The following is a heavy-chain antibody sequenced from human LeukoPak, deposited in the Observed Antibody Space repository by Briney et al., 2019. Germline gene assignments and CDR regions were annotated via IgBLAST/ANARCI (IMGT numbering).Heavy chain of an antibody. CDR1: GASVSSSNYY. CDR2: IFYSGSP. J-gene: IGHJ4*02. CDR3: ARLFYNWGIDY. D-gene: IGHD1-20*01. V-gene: IGHV4-39*01. Sequence: SETLSLTCTVSGASVSSSNYYCGWIRQPPGKGLEWVGTIFYSGSPYYNPSLKSRVTISVDTSKNRFSLKLISVTVADTAVYYCARLFYNWGIDYWGQGTLVTVSS.